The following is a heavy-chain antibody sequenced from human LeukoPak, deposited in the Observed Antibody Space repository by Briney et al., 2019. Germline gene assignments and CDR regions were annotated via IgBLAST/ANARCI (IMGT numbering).Heavy chain of an antibody. CDR3: ARAPREPAATRDAFDI. V-gene: IGHV4-34*01. CDR2: INHSGGT. J-gene: IGHJ3*02. D-gene: IGHD2-2*01. Sequence: PSETLSLTCAVYGGSFSGYSWIWIRQPPGKGLEWIGEINHSGGTNYNPSLKSRVTLSVDPSKNQSSLKLSSVTAADTAVYYCARAPREPAATRDAFDIWGQGTMVTVSS. CDR1: GGSFSGYS.